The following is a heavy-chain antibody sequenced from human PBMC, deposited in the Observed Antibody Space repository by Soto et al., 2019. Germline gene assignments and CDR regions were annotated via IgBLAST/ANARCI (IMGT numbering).Heavy chain of an antibody. CDR2: IIPIFGTA. Sequence: SVKVSCKASGGTFCSYAISWVRQAPGQGLEWMGGIIPIFGTANYAQKFQGRVTITADESTSTAYMELSSLRSEDTAVYYCARVARSCSGGSCYDNGFDPWGQGTLVTVSS. V-gene: IGHV1-69*13. D-gene: IGHD2-15*01. J-gene: IGHJ5*02. CDR1: GGTFCSYA. CDR3: ARVARSCSGGSCYDNGFDP.